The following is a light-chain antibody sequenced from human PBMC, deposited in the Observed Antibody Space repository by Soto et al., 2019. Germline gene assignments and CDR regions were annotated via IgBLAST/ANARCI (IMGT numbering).Light chain of an antibody. Sequence: EIVLTQSPGTLSLSPGDRATLSCRTSQSVSSSYLAWYQQKPGQAPRLLISGASRRATGIPDRFSGSGSGTDFTLTISSLEPEDFAVYFGQQYSSASYPFGQGTKLEIK. CDR2: GAS. V-gene: IGKV3-20*01. J-gene: IGKJ2*01. CDR1: QSVSSSY. CDR3: QQYSSASYP.